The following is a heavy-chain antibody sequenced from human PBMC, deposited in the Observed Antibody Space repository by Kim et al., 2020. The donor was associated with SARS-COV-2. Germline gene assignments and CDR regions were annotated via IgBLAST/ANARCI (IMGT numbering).Heavy chain of an antibody. CDR3: ARDLNMVRGVTQPIYYYYGMDV. D-gene: IGHD3-10*01. CDR2: IYYSGST. J-gene: IGHJ6*02. CDR1: GGSISSGGYY. V-gene: IGHV4-31*03. Sequence: SETLSLTCTVSGGSISSGGYYWSWIRQHPGKGLEWIGYIYYSGSTYYNPSLKSRVTISVDTSKNQFSLKLSSVTAADTAVYYCARDLNMVRGVTQPIYYYYGMDVWGQGTTVTVSS.